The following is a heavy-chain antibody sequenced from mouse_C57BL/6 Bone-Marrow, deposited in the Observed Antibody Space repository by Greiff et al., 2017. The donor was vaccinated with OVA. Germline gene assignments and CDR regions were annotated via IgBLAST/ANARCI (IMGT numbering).Heavy chain of an antibody. Sequence: VQLQQSGAELAKPGASVKLSCKASGYTFTSYWMHWVKQRPGQGLEWIGYINPSSGYTKYNQKFKDKATLTADKSSSTAYMQLSSLTYEDSAVYYCARSTLYYYGSSGDYAMDYWGQGTSVTVSS. J-gene: IGHJ4*01. V-gene: IGHV1-7*01. D-gene: IGHD1-1*01. CDR3: ARSTLYYYGSSGDYAMDY. CDR2: INPSSGYT. CDR1: GYTFTSYW.